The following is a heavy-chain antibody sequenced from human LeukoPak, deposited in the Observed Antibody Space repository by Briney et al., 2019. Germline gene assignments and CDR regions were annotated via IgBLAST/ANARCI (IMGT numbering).Heavy chain of an antibody. V-gene: IGHV5-51*01. J-gene: IGHJ6*03. Sequence: GESLKISCKGSGYSFTSYWIGWVRQIPGKGLEWMGIIYPGDSDTRYSPSFQGQVTISADKSISTAYLQWSSLKASDTAMYYCASSRGWYYDSSGYYRGYYYYMDVWGKGTTVTVSS. CDR2: IYPGDSDT. CDR3: ASSRGWYYDSSGYYRGYYYYMDV. CDR1: GYSFTSYW. D-gene: IGHD3-22*01.